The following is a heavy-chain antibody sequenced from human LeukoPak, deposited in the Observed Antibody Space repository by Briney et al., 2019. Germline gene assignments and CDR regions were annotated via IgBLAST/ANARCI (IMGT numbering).Heavy chain of an antibody. D-gene: IGHD2-2*01. V-gene: IGHV3-23*01. J-gene: IGHJ3*02. CDR2: ISGSGAST. CDR1: GFTFYSYA. Sequence: PGGSLRLSCAASGFTFYSYAMSWVRQAPGKGLEWVSAISGSGASTYYADSVKGRFTISRDNSKNTVYLQMNSLRSEDTAVYYCARGLLGHCSSISCYPGAFDNWAKGQWSPSPQ. CDR3: ARGLLGHCSSISCYPGAFDN.